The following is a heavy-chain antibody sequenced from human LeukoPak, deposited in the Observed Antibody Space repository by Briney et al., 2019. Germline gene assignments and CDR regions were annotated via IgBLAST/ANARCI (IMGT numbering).Heavy chain of an antibody. CDR1: GFTFSGYE. CDR3: VKARMPHCGTDCLES. D-gene: IGHD2-21*02. Sequence: GGSLRLSCAASGFTFSGYEMNWVRQAPGKGLEWVSVIRGSGGGTYYADSVKGRFTISRDNSKNTVYLQMNSLRAEDTAVYYCVKARMPHCGTDCLESWGQGTLVTVSS. J-gene: IGHJ4*02. V-gene: IGHV3-23*01. CDR2: IRGSGGGT.